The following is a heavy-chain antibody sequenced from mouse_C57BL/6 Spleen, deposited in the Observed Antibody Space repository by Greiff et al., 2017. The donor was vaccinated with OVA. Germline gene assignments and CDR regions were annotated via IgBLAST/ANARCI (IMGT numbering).Heavy chain of an antibody. Sequence: VQRVESGPGLVQPSQSLSITCTVSGFSLTSYGVHWVRQSPGKGLEWLGVIWSGGSTDYNAAFISRLSISKDNSKSQVFFKMNSLQADDTAIYYCASNYEVAWFAYWGQGTLVTVSA. CDR1: GFSLTSYG. D-gene: IGHD1-1*01. V-gene: IGHV2-2*01. CDR3: ASNYEVAWFAY. CDR2: IWSGGST. J-gene: IGHJ3*01.